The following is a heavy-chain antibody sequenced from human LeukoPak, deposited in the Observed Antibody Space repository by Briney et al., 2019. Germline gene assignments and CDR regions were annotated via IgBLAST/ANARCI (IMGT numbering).Heavy chain of an antibody. J-gene: IGHJ4*02. CDR1: GFTFSDHF. D-gene: IGHD3-22*01. V-gene: IGHV3-72*01. Sequence: PGGSRRLSCAAAGFTFSDHFMDWVRQAPGKGLEWVGRSRNKDNSYTTEYAASVKGRFTISRDDSKNSVYLQMNSLKTEDTAVYYCARRQFDSFGSDYWGQGTLVTVSS. CDR2: SRNKDNSYTT. CDR3: ARRQFDSFGSDY.